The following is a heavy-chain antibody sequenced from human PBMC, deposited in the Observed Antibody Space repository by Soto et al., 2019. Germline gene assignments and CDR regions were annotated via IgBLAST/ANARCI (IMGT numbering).Heavy chain of an antibody. CDR3: ARVSVAAYYDFWSGYYAPYYFDY. D-gene: IGHD3-3*01. CDR2: IYYSGST. J-gene: IGHJ4*02. Sequence: SETLSLTCTVSGGSISSYYWSWIRQPPGKGLEWIGYIYYSGSTNYNPSLKSRVTISVDTSKNQFSLKLSSVTAADTAVYYCARVSVAAYYDFWSGYYAPYYFDYWGQGTLVTVSS. V-gene: IGHV4-59*01. CDR1: GGSISSYY.